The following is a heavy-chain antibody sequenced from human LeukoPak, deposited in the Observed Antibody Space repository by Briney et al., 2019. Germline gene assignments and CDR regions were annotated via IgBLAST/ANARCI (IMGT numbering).Heavy chain of an antibody. D-gene: IGHD6-19*01. J-gene: IGHJ4*02. CDR3: ARDPRGGGWYGDY. V-gene: IGHV3-23*01. CDR2: IVGGGHGT. CDR1: GFTFSNYA. Sequence: GGSLRLSCAASGFTFSNYAMAWVRQAPGKGLEWVSTIVGGGHGTYYADSVKGRFTLSRDNSKNTLYLQMNSLRGEDTAVYYCARDPRGGGWYGDYWGQGTLVTVSS.